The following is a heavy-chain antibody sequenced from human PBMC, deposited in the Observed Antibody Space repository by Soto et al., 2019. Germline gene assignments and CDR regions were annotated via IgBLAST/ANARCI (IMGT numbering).Heavy chain of an antibody. J-gene: IGHJ3*02. CDR3: ARDSPPPYYYDSSGPSASWVAFDI. D-gene: IGHD3-22*01. CDR2: IYYSGST. Sequence: SETLSLTCTVSGGSISSYYWSWIRQPPGKGLEWIGYIYYSGSTNYNPSLKSRVTISVDTSKNQFSLKLSSVAAADTAVYYCARDSPPPYYYDSSGPSASWVAFDIWGQGTMVTLSS. CDR1: GGSISSYY. V-gene: IGHV4-59*01.